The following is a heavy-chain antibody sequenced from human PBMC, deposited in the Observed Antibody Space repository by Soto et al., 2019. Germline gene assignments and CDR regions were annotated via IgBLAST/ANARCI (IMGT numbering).Heavy chain of an antibody. J-gene: IGHJ4*02. CDR3: ARIEMASIK. Sequence: LSLTCSVSGASIRSGGYYWSWLRQSPGKGLEWIGHIYYTGSTFYSPSLKSRLTISLDTPKNQFSLDLNSVTTADTAMYYCARIEMASIKWGRGTLVTVSS. CDR1: GASIRSGGYY. V-gene: IGHV4-31*03. D-gene: IGHD5-12*01. CDR2: IYYTGST.